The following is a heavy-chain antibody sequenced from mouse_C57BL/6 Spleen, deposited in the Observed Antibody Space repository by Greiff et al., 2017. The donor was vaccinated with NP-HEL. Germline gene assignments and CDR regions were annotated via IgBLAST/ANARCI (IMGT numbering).Heavy chain of an antibody. D-gene: IGHD1-1*01. CDR3: ARGIHYYGSRYWYFDV. Sequence: EVQLQQSGPELVKPGASVKISCKASGYSFTDYNMNWVKQSHGKSLEWIGVINPNYGTTSYNQKFKGKATLTVDQSSSTAYMQLNSLTSEDSACYYCARGIHYYGSRYWYFDVWGTGTTVPVSS. CDR1: GYSFTDYN. CDR2: INPNYGTT. V-gene: IGHV1-39*01. J-gene: IGHJ1*03.